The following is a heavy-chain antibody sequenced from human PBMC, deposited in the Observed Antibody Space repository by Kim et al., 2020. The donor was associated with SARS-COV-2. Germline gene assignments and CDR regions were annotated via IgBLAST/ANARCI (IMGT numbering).Heavy chain of an antibody. D-gene: IGHD5-18*01. CDR1: GYTFTGYY. V-gene: IGHV1-2*06. CDR2: INPNSGGP. CDR3: ARFGQLWSRGYYYGMDV. J-gene: IGHJ6*02. Sequence: ASVKVSCKASGYTFTGYYMHWVRQAPGQGLEWMGRINPNSGGPNYAQKFQGSVTMTRDTSIRTAYMELSRLRSDDTAVYYCARFGQLWSRGYYYGMDVWGQGTTVTVSS.